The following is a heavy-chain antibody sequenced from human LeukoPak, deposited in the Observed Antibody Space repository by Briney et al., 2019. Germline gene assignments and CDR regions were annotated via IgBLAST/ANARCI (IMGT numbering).Heavy chain of an antibody. CDR3: ARDEDGDYTPDY. CDR1: GFPFSSYA. V-gene: IGHV3-64*04. Sequence: PGGSLRLSCSASGFPFSSYAMHWVRQAPGKGLEYVSAISDSGGSTYYADSVKGRFTISRDNARNSLYLQMNSLRADDTAVYYCARDEDGDYTPDYWGQGTLVTVSS. D-gene: IGHD4-17*01. CDR2: ISDSGGST. J-gene: IGHJ4*02.